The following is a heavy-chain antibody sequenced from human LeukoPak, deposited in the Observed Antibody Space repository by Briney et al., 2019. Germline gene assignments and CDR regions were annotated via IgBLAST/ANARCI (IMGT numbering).Heavy chain of an antibody. Sequence: QTGGSLRLSCAASGFTFSNYGMHWVRQAPGKGLEWVAFIRYDGSNKYYADSVKGRFTISRDNSKNTLYLQMNSLRPEDTAVYNCAKSTGNYAVRGVLGYWGQGTRVTVSS. V-gene: IGHV3-30*02. CDR3: AKSTGNYAVRGVLGY. CDR1: GFTFSNYG. D-gene: IGHD3-10*01. CDR2: IRYDGSNK. J-gene: IGHJ4*02.